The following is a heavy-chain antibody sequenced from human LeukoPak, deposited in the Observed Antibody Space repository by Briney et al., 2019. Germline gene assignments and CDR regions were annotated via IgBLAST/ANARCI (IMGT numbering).Heavy chain of an antibody. CDR3: AKDRLGALYYYDSSGYYRLDY. D-gene: IGHD3-22*01. CDR2: MWYDGSNK. Sequence: QPGRSLRLSCAASGFTFSSYVMHWVRQAPGKGLDWVAVMWYDGSNKYYADSVKGRFTISRDNSKDTLYLQMNSLRAEDTAVYYCAKDRLGALYYYDSSGYYRLDYWGQGTLVTASS. V-gene: IGHV3-33*06. CDR1: GFTFSSYV. J-gene: IGHJ4*02.